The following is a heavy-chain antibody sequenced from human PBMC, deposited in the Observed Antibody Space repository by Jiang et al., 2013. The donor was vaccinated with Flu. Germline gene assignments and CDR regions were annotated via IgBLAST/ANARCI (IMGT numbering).Heavy chain of an antibody. D-gene: IGHD3-22*01. CDR3: ARDISRPYYYDSSGSRYPNNYYYYGMDV. Sequence: SQTLSLTCAISGDSVSSNSAAWNWIRQSPSRGLEWLGRTYYRSKWYNDYAVSVKSRITINPDTSKNQFSLQLNSVTPEDTAVYYCARDISRPYYYDSSGSRYPNNYYYYGMDVWGKGTTVTVSS. J-gene: IGHJ6*04. CDR1: GDSVSSNSAA. CDR2: TYYRSKWYN. V-gene: IGHV6-1*01.